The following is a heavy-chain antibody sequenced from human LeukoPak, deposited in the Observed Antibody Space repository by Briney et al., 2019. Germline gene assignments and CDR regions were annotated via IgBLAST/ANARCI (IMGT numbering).Heavy chain of an antibody. CDR3: ARDAVVVAATPGYYYYMDV. V-gene: IGHV4-4*07. J-gene: IGHJ6*03. CDR1: GGSISSYY. CDR2: IYTSGST. D-gene: IGHD2-15*01. Sequence: SETLSLTCTVSGGSISSYYWSWIRQPAGKGLEWIGRIYTSGSTNYNPSLKSRVTMSEDTSKNQFSLKLSSVTAADTAVYYCARDAVVVAATPGYYYYMDVWGEGTTVTVSS.